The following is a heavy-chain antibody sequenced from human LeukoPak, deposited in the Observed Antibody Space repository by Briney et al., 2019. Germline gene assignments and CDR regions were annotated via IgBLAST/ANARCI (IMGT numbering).Heavy chain of an antibody. CDR1: GFTFSNAW. CDR2: IESKTEGGTT. D-gene: IGHD5-12*01. Sequence: GGSLRLSCAASGFTFSNAWMSWVRQAPGKGLEWVGRIESKTEGGTTDYAAPVKGRFTISRDDSKNTLYLEMNSLKTEDTAVYYCTTDRSYDYFDHWGQGTLVTVSS. CDR3: TTDRSYDYFDH. V-gene: IGHV3-15*04. J-gene: IGHJ4*02.